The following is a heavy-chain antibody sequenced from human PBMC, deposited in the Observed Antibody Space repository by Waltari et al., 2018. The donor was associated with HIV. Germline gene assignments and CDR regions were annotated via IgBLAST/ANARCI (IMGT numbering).Heavy chain of an antibody. J-gene: IGHJ2*01. CDR3: ARSPQTGIRWYFDL. CDR1: GGSISSSYY. V-gene: IGHV4-39*01. CDR2: IYYSGST. D-gene: IGHD7-27*01. Sequence: QLQLQESGPGLVKPSETLSLTCTVSGGSISSSYYWGWIRQPPGKGLEWIGSIYYSGSTYYNPSLKSRVIISVDTSKNQFSLKLSSVTAADTAVYNCARSPQTGIRWYFDLWGRGTLVTVSS.